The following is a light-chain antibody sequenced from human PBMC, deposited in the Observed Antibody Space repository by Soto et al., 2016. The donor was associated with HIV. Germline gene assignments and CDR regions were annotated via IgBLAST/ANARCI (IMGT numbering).Light chain of an antibody. J-gene: IGKJ3*01. V-gene: IGKV1-39*01. CDR1: QSISTY. Sequence: IQMTQSPSSLSPSVGDRVTITCRASQSISTYLNWYQQKPGKAPEVLITATYTLQAGVPSRFSGSASGGTGTDFTLTIDSLQPEDFATYYCQQTDSFPFTFGPGTKVNV. CDR3: QQTDSFPFT. CDR2: ATY.